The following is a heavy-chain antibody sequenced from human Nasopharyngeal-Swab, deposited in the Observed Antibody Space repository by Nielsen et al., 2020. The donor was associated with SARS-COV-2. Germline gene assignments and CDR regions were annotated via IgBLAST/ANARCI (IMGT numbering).Heavy chain of an antibody. CDR2: ISGSGGST. CDR1: GFTFSSYA. V-gene: IGHV3-23*01. D-gene: IGHD3-10*01. Sequence: GESLKISCAASGFTFSSYAMSWVRQAPGKGLEWVSAISGSGGSTYYADSVKGRFTISRDNSKNTLCLQMNSLRAEDTAVYYCAKVPPMVRGLSWFDYWGQGTLVTVSS. J-gene: IGHJ4*02. CDR3: AKVPPMVRGLSWFDY.